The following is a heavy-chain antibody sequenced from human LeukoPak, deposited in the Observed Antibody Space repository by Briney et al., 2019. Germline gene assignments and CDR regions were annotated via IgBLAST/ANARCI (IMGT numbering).Heavy chain of an antibody. CDR2: ISYDGSNK. CDR3: ARDGSGSYYYYYMDL. D-gene: IGHD3-10*01. Sequence: GRSLRLSCAASGFTFSSYAMHWVRQAPGKGLEWVAVISYDGSNKYYADSVKGRFTISRDNSKNTLYLQMNSLRAEDTAVYYCARDGSGSYYYYYMDLWGKGTTVTVSS. V-gene: IGHV3-30-3*01. CDR1: GFTFSSYA. J-gene: IGHJ6*03.